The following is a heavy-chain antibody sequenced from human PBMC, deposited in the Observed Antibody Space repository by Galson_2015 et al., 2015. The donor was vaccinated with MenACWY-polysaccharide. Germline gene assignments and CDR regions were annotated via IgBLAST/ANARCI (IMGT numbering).Heavy chain of an antibody. D-gene: IGHD3-10*01. Sequence: SLRLSCAASGLTFNNNWIHWVRHAPGKGLAWVSRINSDGSSTAYADSVKGRFTISRDNAKNTLFLQMNSLRVEDTAVYFCVGPLGRGGTGAYGMDAWGQGTTVTVSS. V-gene: IGHV3-74*01. CDR3: VGPLGRGGTGAYGMDA. CDR2: INSDGSST. CDR1: GLTFNNNW. J-gene: IGHJ6*02.